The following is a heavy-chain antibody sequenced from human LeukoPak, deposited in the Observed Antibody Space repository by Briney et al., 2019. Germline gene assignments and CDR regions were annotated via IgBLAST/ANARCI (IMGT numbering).Heavy chain of an antibody. D-gene: IGHD6-6*01. CDR3: ARGISEYSSSEGDDY. Sequence: GSLRLSCAASGFPFRSYSMNWVRQAPGKGLEWVSSISSSSSYIYYADSVKGRFTISRDNAKNSLYLQMNSLRAEDTAVYYCARGISEYSSSEGDDYWGQGTLVTVSS. J-gene: IGHJ4*02. CDR2: ISSSSSYI. CDR1: GFPFRSYS. V-gene: IGHV3-21*01.